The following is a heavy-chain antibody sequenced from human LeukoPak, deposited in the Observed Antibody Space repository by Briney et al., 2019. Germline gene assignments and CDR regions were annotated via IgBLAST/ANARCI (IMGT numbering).Heavy chain of an antibody. V-gene: IGHV3-9*01. CDR3: AKDAAGILTGAIDY. CDR2: ISWNSGSI. D-gene: IGHD3-9*01. Sequence: GGSLRLSCAASGFTFDDYAMHWVRQAPGKGLEWVSGISWNSGSIGYADSVKGRFTISRDNAKNSLYLQMNSLRAEDTALCYCAKDAAGILTGAIDYWGQGTLVTVSS. J-gene: IGHJ4*02. CDR1: GFTFDDYA.